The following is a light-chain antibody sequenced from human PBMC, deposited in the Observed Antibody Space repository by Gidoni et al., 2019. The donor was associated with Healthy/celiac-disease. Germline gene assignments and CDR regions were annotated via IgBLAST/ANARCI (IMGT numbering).Light chain of an antibody. V-gene: IGKV4-1*01. J-gene: IGKJ4*02. Sequence: DIVMTQSPDSLAVALGERATSNCKTSQSVLYSSNNKNYLAWYQQKPGHPPKLLIYWASTRESGVPDRFSGSGSETNFTLTISSLQAEDVAVYYCQQYYSTPTFGGGTKVEIK. CDR1: QSVLYSSNNKNY. CDR3: QQYYSTPT. CDR2: WAS.